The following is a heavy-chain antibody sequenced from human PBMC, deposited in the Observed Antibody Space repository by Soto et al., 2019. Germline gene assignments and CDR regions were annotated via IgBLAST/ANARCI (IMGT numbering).Heavy chain of an antibody. CDR3: ARRGYCSGGSCYYYFDY. CDR1: GGSISSSSYC. V-gene: IGHV4-39*01. D-gene: IGHD2-15*01. J-gene: IGHJ4*02. CDR2: IYYSGST. Sequence: SETLSLTCTVSGGSISSSSYCWGWSRQPPGKGLEWIGSIYYSGSTYYNPSLKSRVTISVDTSKNQFSLKLSSVTAADTAVYYCARRGYCSGGSCYYYFDYWGQGTLVTVSS.